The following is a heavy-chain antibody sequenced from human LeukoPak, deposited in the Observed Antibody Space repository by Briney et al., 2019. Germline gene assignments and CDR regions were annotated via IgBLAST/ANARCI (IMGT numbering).Heavy chain of an antibody. D-gene: IGHD6-13*01. CDR2: INPTSGAT. Sequence: ASVKVTCKASGYTFTGYYMHWVRQAPGQGLEWMGWINPTSGATNYAQKFLGRMTMTRDTFITTAYMELNRLTSDDTAVYFCARDAFSGYSSSWHEDFWGQGALVTVSS. J-gene: IGHJ4*02. V-gene: IGHV1-2*02. CDR1: GYTFTGYY. CDR3: ARDAFSGYSSSWHEDF.